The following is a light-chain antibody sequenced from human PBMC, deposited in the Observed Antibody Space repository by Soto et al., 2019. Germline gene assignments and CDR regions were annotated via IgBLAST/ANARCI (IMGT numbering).Light chain of an antibody. CDR1: SSNIGAGYD. Sequence: QSVLTQPPSVSGAPGQRVTISCTGSSSNIGAGYDVHWYQQLPGTAPKLLIYDDSNRPSGVPDRFSGSKSGTSASLAIAGLQAEDEADYYCQPYDSSLSGPVFGGGTKLTVL. CDR3: QPYDSSLSGPV. CDR2: DDS. V-gene: IGLV1-40*01. J-gene: IGLJ2*01.